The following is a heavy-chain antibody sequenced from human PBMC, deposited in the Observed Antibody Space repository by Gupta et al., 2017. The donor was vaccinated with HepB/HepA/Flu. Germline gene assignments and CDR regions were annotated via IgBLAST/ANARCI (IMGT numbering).Heavy chain of an antibody. J-gene: IGHJ5*02. D-gene: IGHD4-17*01. CDR1: GGTFSSYA. CDR3: ARYGVDGDYLS. CDR2: IIPSLGIA. Sequence: QVQLVHSGAAVKKPGSSVKVSCKASGGTFSSYAISWVRQAPGQGLEWMGRIIPSLGIANYAQKFQGRVTITADKSTSTAYMELSSLRSEDTAVYYCARYGVDGDYLSWGQGTLVTVSS. V-gene: IGHV1-69*04.